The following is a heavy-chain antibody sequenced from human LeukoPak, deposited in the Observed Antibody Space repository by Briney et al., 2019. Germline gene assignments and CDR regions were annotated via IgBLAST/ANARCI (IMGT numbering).Heavy chain of an antibody. CDR3: ARVRRRGYSSGSANPPNTGNWFDP. Sequence: SETLSLTCAVYGGSFSGSYWSWIRQPPGKGLEWIGEINQSGRTNYNPSLKSRVTISVDTSKNQSSLKLSSVTAADTAVYYCARVRRRGYSSGSANPPNTGNWFDPWGQGTLVTVSS. J-gene: IGHJ5*02. CDR1: GGSFSGSY. D-gene: IGHD6-19*01. CDR2: INQSGRT. V-gene: IGHV4-34*01.